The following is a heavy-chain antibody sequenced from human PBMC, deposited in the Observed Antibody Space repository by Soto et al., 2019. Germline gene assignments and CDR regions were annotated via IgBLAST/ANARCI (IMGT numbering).Heavy chain of an antibody. CDR1: GGSISSSSYY. CDR3: ARRLWASSSFRFDP. D-gene: IGHD6-13*01. Sequence: SETLSLTCTVSGGSISSSSYYWGWIRQPPGKGLEWIASINYSGSTYYNPSLKSRVTVSVDTSKNQFSLKLSSVTAAVTAVYYCARRLWASSSFRFDPWGQGTLVTVSS. J-gene: IGHJ5*02. V-gene: IGHV4-39*01. CDR2: INYSGST.